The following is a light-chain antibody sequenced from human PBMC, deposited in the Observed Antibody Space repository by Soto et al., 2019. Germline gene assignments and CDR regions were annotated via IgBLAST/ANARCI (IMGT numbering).Light chain of an antibody. J-gene: IGKJ5*01. CDR2: EVS. CDR3: LQSTQVLIT. Sequence: IVMTQTPLSLSVTPGQPAPISCKSSQSLLHSDGKTYVYWYLQKPGQPPQLLIYEVSKRFSGVSDRFSGGASGTDFTLKISRGEAEDVGVYYCLQSTQVLITFGQGTRLEI. CDR1: QSLLHSDGKTY. V-gene: IGKV2D-29*01.